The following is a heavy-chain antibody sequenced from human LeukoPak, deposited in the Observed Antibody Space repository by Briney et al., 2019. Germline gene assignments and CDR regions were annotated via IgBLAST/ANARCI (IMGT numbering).Heavy chain of an antibody. CDR2: ISYDGSNK. CDR3: ARDDAFGI. J-gene: IGHJ3*02. CDR1: GFTFSSYA. Sequence: PGGSLRLSCVASGFTFSSYAMHWVRQAPGKGLEWVAVISYDGSNKYYADSVKGRFTISRDNSKNTLYLQMNSLRAEDTAVYYCARDDAFGIWGQGTMVTVSS. V-gene: IGHV3-30-3*01.